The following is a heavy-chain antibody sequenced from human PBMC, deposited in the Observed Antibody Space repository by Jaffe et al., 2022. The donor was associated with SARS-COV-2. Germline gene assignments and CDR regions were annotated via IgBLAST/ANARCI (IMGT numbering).Heavy chain of an antibody. V-gene: IGHV3-30*18. J-gene: IGHJ4*02. Sequence: QVKLVESGGGVVQPGRSLRLSCAASGFTFSSYGMHWVRQAPGKGLEWVAVISYDGSNKYYADSVKGRFTISRDNSKNTLYLQMNSLRAEDTAVYYCAKGRQWLADWGQGTLVTVSS. CDR1: GFTFSSYG. CDR3: AKGRQWLAD. D-gene: IGHD6-19*01. CDR2: ISYDGSNK.